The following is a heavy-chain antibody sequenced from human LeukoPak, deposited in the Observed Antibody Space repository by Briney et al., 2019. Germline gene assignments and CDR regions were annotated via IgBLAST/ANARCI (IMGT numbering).Heavy chain of an antibody. J-gene: IGHJ4*02. V-gene: IGHV4-39*01. CDR1: GGSISSSSYY. CDR3: ASGIAAAGTSGPD. CDR2: IYYSGST. Sequence: SETLSLTCIVSGGSISSSSYYWGWIRQPPGKGLEWIGSIYYSGSTYYNPSLKSRVTISVDTSKNQFSLKLSSVTAADTAVYYCASGIAAAGTSGPDWGQGTLVTVSS. D-gene: IGHD6-13*01.